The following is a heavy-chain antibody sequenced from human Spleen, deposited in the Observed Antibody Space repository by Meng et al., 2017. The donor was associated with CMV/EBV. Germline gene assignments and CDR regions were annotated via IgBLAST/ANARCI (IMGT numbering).Heavy chain of an antibody. Sequence: GGSLRLSCAASGFTFRSNGMRWVRQAPGKGLEWVAFLRYDGTNKYYADSVKGRFTISRDNSTNTLYLQMNSLRTEDTAVYFCAKEGILSGGNYWGQGTLVTVS. D-gene: IGHD7-27*01. CDR3: AKEGILSGGNY. V-gene: IGHV3-30*02. CDR1: GFTFRSNG. J-gene: IGHJ4*02. CDR2: LRYDGTNK.